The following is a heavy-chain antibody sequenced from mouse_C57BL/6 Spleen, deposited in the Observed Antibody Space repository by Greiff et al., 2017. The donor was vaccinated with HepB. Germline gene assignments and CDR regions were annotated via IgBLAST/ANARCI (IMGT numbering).Heavy chain of an antibody. CDR3: ARYYYGSSYFDV. J-gene: IGHJ1*03. D-gene: IGHD1-1*01. CDR1: GFTFTDYY. V-gene: IGHV7-3*01. Sequence: EVKLVESGGGLVQPGGSLSLSCAASGFTFTDYYMSWVRQPPGKALEWLGFIRNKANGYTTEYSASVKGRFTISRDNSQSILYLQMNALRAEDSATYYCARYYYGSSYFDVWGTGTTVTVSS. CDR2: IRNKANGYTT.